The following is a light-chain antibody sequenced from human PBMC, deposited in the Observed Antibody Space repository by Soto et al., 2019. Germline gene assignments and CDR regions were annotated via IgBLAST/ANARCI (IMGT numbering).Light chain of an antibody. V-gene: IGKV1-6*01. Sequence: AIQMTQSPSSLSASVGDRVSITCRASQGIRNDLAWYQEKPGKAPKLLIYAASTLQSGVPSRFGGSGSGTDFTLTISSLQPEDFATYYCLQDYNYPRTFGQGTKVEIK. CDR3: LQDYNYPRT. J-gene: IGKJ1*01. CDR2: AAS. CDR1: QGIRND.